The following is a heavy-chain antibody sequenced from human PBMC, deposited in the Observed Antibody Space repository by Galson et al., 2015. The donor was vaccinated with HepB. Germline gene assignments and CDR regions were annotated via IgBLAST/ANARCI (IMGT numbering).Heavy chain of an antibody. J-gene: IGHJ4*02. Sequence: SLRLSCAASGFTFSSYGMHWVRQAPGKGLEWVAVISYDGSNKYYADSVKGRFTISRDNSKNTLYLQMNSLRAEDTAVYYCAKGGFLEWLSRDGPTPPFDYWGQGTLVTVSS. V-gene: IGHV3-30*18. CDR1: GFTFSSYG. D-gene: IGHD3-3*01. CDR3: AKGGFLEWLSRDGPTPPFDY. CDR2: ISYDGSNK.